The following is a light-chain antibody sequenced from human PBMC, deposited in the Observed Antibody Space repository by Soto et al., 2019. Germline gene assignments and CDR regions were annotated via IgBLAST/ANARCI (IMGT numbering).Light chain of an antibody. V-gene: IGLV2-18*02. J-gene: IGLJ1*01. CDR1: SSDVGGYNR. CDR2: EVS. CDR3: GSYTSSSTFV. Sequence: QSALTQPPSVSESPGQSGTLSCPGTSSDVGGYNRVSWYQQTPGTAPKVIINEVSNRPSGVPDRFSGSKSGNTASLTISGLQAEDEADYYCGSYTSSSTFVFGTGTKVTVL.